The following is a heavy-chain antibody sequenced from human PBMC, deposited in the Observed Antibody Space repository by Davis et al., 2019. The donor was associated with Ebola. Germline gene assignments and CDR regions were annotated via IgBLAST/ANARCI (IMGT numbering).Heavy chain of an antibody. D-gene: IGHD2-2*01. CDR2: ITTYNGNT. CDR3: ARGTSGSFDY. Sequence: ASVKVSCKASGYRFTSYGFSWVRQAPGQGLEWMGWITTYNGNTNYAQNLQGRVTMTTDTSTSTAYMELRSLGSDDTAVYYCARGTSGSFDYWGQGTLVTVSS. J-gene: IGHJ4*02. CDR1: GYRFTSYG. V-gene: IGHV1-18*01.